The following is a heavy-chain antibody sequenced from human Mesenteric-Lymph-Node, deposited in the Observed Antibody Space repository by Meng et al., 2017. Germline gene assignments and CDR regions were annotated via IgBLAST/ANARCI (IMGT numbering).Heavy chain of an antibody. J-gene: IGHJ3*02. Sequence: SETLSLTCTVSGGSISSGSYYWSWIRQPAGKGLEWIGRIYTSGSTNYNPSLKSRVTISVDTSKNQFSLKLSSVTAADTAVYYCARAKPGIAVAANDAFDIWGQGTMVTVSS. CDR3: ARAKPGIAVAANDAFDI. CDR1: GGSISSGSYY. D-gene: IGHD6-19*01. CDR2: IYTSGST. V-gene: IGHV4-61*02.